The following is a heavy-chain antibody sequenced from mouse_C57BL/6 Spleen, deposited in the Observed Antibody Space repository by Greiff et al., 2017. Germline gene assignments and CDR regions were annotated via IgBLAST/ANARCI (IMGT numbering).Heavy chain of an antibody. Sequence: VQLKESGPELVKPGASVKISCKASGYSFTDYNMNWVKQSNGKSLEWIGVINPNYGTTSYNQKFKGKATLTVDQSSSTAYMQLNSLTSEDSAVYYCARWKDYYGKNPAMDYWGQGTSVTVSS. V-gene: IGHV1-39*01. CDR3: ARWKDYYGKNPAMDY. CDR2: INPNYGTT. J-gene: IGHJ4*01. CDR1: GYSFTDYN. D-gene: IGHD1-1*01.